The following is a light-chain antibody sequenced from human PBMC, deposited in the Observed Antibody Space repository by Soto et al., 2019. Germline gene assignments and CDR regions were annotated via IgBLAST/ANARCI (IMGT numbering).Light chain of an antibody. Sequence: DIQMTQSPSTLSASVGDRIIITCRASQNINSWLAWFQQKPGKAPKLLIYQASTLETGGPSRFSGSGSGTEFTLTISSLQPDDFATYYCQQYDTYSWTFGQGTKVEIK. V-gene: IGKV1-5*03. J-gene: IGKJ1*01. CDR3: QQYDTYSWT. CDR1: QNINSW. CDR2: QAS.